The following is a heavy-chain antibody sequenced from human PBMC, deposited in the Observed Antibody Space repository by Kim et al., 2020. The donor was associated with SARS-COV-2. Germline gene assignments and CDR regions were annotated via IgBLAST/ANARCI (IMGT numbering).Heavy chain of an antibody. CDR1: GGSISSGGYY. Sequence: SETLSLTCTVSGGSISSGGYYWSWIRQHPGKGLEWIGYIYYSGSTYYNPSLKSRVTISVDTSKNQFSLKLSSVTAADTAVYYCARGVTAVTTFNYYYYYGMDVWGQGTTVTVSS. CDR3: ARGVTAVTTFNYYYYYGMDV. J-gene: IGHJ6*02. D-gene: IGHD4-17*01. CDR2: IYYSGST. V-gene: IGHV4-31*03.